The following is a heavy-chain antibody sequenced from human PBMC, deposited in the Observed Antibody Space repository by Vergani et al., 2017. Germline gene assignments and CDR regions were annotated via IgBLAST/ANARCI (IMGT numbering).Heavy chain of an antibody. V-gene: IGHV3-33*01. Sequence: QVQLVESGGGVVQPGRSLRLSCAASGFTFSGYGMHWVRQAPGRRLEWVAGLWYDGITKYYAESVRGRVSISTDSSKKTVYLRMSSLSAEDTAVYYCARAGGVVPAAIRRPRGWFDPWGQGTLVTVSS. J-gene: IGHJ5*02. CDR2: LWYDGITK. D-gene: IGHD2-2*02. CDR3: ARAGGVVPAAIRRPRGWFDP. CDR1: GFTFSGYG.